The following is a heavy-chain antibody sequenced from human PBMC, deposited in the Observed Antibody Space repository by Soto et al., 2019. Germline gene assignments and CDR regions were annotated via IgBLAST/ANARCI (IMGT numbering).Heavy chain of an antibody. J-gene: IGHJ6*03. CDR2: ISYDGSNK. CDR3: AKLRCSSTSCYRPGDYYYYYMDV. CDR1: GFTFSSYG. V-gene: IGHV3-30*18. D-gene: IGHD2-2*01. Sequence: AGGSLRLSCAASGFTFSSYGMHWVRQAPGKGLEWVAVISYDGSNKYYADSVKGRFTISRDNSKNTLYLQMNSLRAEDTAVYYCAKLRCSSTSCYRPGDYYYYYMDVWGKGTTVTVS.